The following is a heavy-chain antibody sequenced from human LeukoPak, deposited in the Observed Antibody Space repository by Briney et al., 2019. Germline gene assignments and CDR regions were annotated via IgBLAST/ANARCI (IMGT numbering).Heavy chain of an antibody. CDR1: GFIFSGYS. D-gene: IGHD2-2*03. V-gene: IGHV3-23*01. Sequence: GGSLRLSCAASGFIFSGYSMNWVRQAPGKGLEWVSGISGSGPYTFYTDSVKGRFTISRDSSKNTLYLQMNSLRAEDTALYYCAKHGYCSGISCFFDFWGQGTLVTVSS. CDR3: AKHGYCSGISCFFDF. CDR2: ISGSGPYT. J-gene: IGHJ4*02.